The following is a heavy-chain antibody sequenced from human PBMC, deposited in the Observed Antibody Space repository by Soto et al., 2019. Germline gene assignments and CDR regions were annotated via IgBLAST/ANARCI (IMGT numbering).Heavy chain of an antibody. V-gene: IGHV5-51*03. CDR2: IYPGDSDT. CDR1: GYSFTSYC. CDR3: GRLFDYVWWSYSSNWFDL. J-gene: IGHJ5*02. Sequence: PGESLKISCKGSGYSFTSYCIGWVRQMPGKGLEWMGIIYPGDSDTRYSPSFQGQVTISADKSISTAYLQWSSLKASDTAMYYCGRLFDYVWWSYSSNWFDLCGQGSLVPVCS. D-gene: IGHD3-16*01.